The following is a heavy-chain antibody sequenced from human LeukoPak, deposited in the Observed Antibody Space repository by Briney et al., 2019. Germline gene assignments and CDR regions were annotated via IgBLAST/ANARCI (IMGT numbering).Heavy chain of an antibody. CDR1: GITFSSYW. CDR2: INTQGTYT. J-gene: IGHJ4*02. D-gene: IGHD3-16*02. V-gene: IGHV3-74*01. Sequence: PGGSLRLSCAVSGITFSSYWMHWVRQDPGRGLLWASRINTQGTYTNYADSVKGRFTISRDNAKNTLYLQMSSLRADDTAVYYCVIDLGDYNDFWGQGTLVSVSS. CDR3: VIDLGDYNDF.